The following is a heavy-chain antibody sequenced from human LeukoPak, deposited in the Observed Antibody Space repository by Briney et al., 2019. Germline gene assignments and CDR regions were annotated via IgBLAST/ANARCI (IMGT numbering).Heavy chain of an antibody. CDR2: INPSGCST. V-gene: IGHV1-46*01. CDR3: ARGSTTGVRGVTDN. J-gene: IGHJ4*02. D-gene: IGHD3-10*01. CDR1: GYTFTSYY. Sequence: ASVKVSCKACGYTFTSYYMHWVRQATGQGLEWMGIINPSGCSTNYAQNFQGRVTMTKDTSTSKVCMGPGSLRSEDTAVYYCARGSTTGVRGVTDNWGQGTLVTVSS.